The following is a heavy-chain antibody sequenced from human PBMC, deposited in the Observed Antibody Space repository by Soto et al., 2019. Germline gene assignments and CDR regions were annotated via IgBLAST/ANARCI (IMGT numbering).Heavy chain of an antibody. D-gene: IGHD3-10*01. CDR1: GGSFSGYY. Sequence: SETLSLTCAVYGGSFSGYYWSWIRQPPGKGLEWIGEINHSGSTNYNPSLKSRVTISVDTSKNQFSLKLSSVTAADTAVYYCASDRRYLWFGELLDYWGEGTLVTVSS. V-gene: IGHV4-34*01. CDR2: INHSGST. J-gene: IGHJ4*02. CDR3: ASDRRYLWFGELLDY.